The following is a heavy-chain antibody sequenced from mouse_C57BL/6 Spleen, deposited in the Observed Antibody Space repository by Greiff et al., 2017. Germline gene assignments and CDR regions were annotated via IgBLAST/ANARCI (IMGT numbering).Heavy chain of an antibody. J-gene: IGHJ2*01. CDR1: GFTFSSYG. V-gene: IGHV5-6*01. D-gene: IGHD1-3*01. Sequence: DVQLVESGGDLVKPGGSLKLSCAASGFTFSSYGMSWVRQTPDKRLEWVATISSGGSYTYYPDSVKGRFTISRDNAKNTLYLQMSSLKSEDTAMYYCARQGVGYFDYWGQGTTLTVSS. CDR3: ARQGVGYFDY. CDR2: ISSGGSYT.